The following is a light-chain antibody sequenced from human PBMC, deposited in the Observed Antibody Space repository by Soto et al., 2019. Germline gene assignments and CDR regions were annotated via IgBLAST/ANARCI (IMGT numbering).Light chain of an antibody. J-gene: IGLJ3*02. CDR1: SSDVGGYNY. V-gene: IGLV2-8*01. CDR3: SSYAASNNFYFV. CDR2: EFT. Sequence: QSALTQPPSASGSPGQSVTISCTGTSSDVGGYNYVSWYQQYPGRAPKLMIYEFTKRPSGVPDRFSGSKSGNTASLTVSGLQAEDESDDYCSSYAASNNFYFVFGGGTKVTVL.